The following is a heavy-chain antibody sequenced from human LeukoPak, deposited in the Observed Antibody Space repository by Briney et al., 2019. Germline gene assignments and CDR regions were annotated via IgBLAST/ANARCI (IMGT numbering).Heavy chain of an antibody. CDR2: ISYSGRT. J-gene: IGHJ4*02. CDR1: GFTFSDYS. D-gene: IGHD2-15*01. CDR3: ARYHCSVGACSHFDY. Sequence: TTGGSLRLSCAASGFTFSDYSMNWVRQAPGKGLEWIGYISYSGRTNSYPSLKSRVTMSVDTSKNHFSLKLSSVTAADTAVYYCARYHCSVGACSHFDYWGQGSLVTVSS. V-gene: IGHV4-59*01.